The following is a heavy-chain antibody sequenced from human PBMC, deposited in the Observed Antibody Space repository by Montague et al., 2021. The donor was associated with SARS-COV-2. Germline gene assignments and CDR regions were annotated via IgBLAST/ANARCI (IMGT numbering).Heavy chain of an antibody. CDR3: ARTTYFYLASSYYYVMDV. Sequence: SQSLSLTCTVSGGSINNYYWSWIRQPPGRGLEWIGYIYYSGSTEYSPSLKSRVTMSIDTSKNQFSLRLNSVTAADTAVYFCARTTYFYLASSYYYVMDVWGQGTTVTVSS. D-gene: IGHD3-9*01. V-gene: IGHV4-59*08. CDR1: GGSINNYY. CDR2: IYYSGST. J-gene: IGHJ6*02.